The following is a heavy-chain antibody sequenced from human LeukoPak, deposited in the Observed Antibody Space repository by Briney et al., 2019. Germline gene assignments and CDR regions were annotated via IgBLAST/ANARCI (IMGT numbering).Heavy chain of an antibody. V-gene: IGHV3-30*18. CDR2: ISYDGSNK. CDR1: GFTFSSYG. D-gene: IGHD3-16*01. CDR3: AKDDSALWGPVG. Sequence: GGSLRLSCAASGFTFSSYGMHWVRQAPGKGLEWVAVISYDGSNKYYADSMKGRFTISRDNSKNTLYLQMNSLRAEDTAVYYCAKDDSALWGPVGWGQGTLVTVSS. J-gene: IGHJ4*02.